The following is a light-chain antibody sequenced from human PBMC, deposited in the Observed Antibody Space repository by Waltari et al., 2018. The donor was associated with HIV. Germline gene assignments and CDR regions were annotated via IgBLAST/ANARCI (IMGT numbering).Light chain of an antibody. V-gene: IGLV1-47*01. CDR3: ATWADRASGAGV. Sequence: QSVLTQPPSASGTPGQRVTISCSESTSKIGGNDVHWYQHLPGTAPKLLIYRNNQRASGVPDGLAGCKSGNSASLASSGLRSGDEAEYDCATWADRASGAGVVGGGTKGTVL. CDR1: TSKIGGND. J-gene: IGLJ2*01. CDR2: RNN.